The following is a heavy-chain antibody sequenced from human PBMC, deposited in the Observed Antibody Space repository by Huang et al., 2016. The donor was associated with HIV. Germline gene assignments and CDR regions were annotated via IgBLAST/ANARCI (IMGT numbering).Heavy chain of an antibody. CDR1: GFSFDDFG. CDR2: ISLNIVSV. V-gene: IGHV3-9*01. CDR3: AKDISYEGGGAYGYYGMDV. J-gene: IGHJ6*02. Sequence: EVRLVESGGDLVQPVRSLRLSCAASGFSFDDFGLDWVRRAHGKGLEWVSGISLNIVSVGYGDTVKDRFTISRDNAKNSLFLQMNSLRVEDTALYYCAKDISYEGGGAYGYYGMDVWGQGTTVTVSS. D-gene: IGHD3-22*01.